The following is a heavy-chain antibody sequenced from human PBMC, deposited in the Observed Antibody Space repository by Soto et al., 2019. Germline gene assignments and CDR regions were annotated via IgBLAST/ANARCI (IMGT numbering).Heavy chain of an antibody. CDR1: GFTFSSYA. D-gene: IGHD3-3*01. V-gene: IGHV3-23*01. Sequence: EVQLLESGGGLVQPGGSLRLSCAASGFTFSSYAMSWVRQAPGKGLEWVSAISGSGGSTYYADSVKGRFTISRDNSKNPLNMKMNSLRAEDTAVYYCTKAPIHITIFGVVIKRGGYYFDYWGQGTLVTDSS. CDR2: ISGSGGST. CDR3: TKAPIHITIFGVVIKRGGYYFDY. J-gene: IGHJ4*02.